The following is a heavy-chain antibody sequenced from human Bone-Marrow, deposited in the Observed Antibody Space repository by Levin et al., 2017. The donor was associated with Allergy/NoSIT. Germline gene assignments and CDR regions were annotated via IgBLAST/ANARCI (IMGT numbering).Heavy chain of an antibody. CDR1: GFTFSSYS. V-gene: IGHV3-21*01. Sequence: GESLKISCAASGFTFSSYSMNWVRQAPGKGLEWVSSISSSSSYIYYADSVKGRFTISRDNAKNSLYLQMNSLRAEDTAVYYCARESSRYIVVVPAARGPDAFDIWGQGTMVTVSS. CDR3: ARESSRYIVVVPAARGPDAFDI. J-gene: IGHJ3*02. CDR2: ISSSSSYI. D-gene: IGHD2-2*01.